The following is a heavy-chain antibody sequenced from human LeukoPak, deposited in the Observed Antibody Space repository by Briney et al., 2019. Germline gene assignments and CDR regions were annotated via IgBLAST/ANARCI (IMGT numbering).Heavy chain of an antibody. D-gene: IGHD3-22*01. J-gene: IGHJ4*02. CDR3: AKEARRGYYDSNGYFDY. Sequence: SGGSLRLSCAASGXTFSSYALSWVRQAPGKGLEWVSAFDGRGSSTYYADSVKGRFTISRDNSNNTLYLQMNSLRAEDTAEYYCAKEARRGYYDSNGYFDYWGQGTLVTVSS. V-gene: IGHV3-23*01. CDR2: FDGRGSST. CDR1: GXTFSSYA.